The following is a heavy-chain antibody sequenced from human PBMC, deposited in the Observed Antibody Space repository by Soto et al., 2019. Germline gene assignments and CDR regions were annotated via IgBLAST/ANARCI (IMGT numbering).Heavy chain of an antibody. CDR1: GFVVSETY. Sequence: EVQVVESGGGLIQPGGSLRLSCAASGFVVSETYMSWVRQAPGRGLQWVSFTYSGGSTYYADSVKGRFTISRDSSRNTLYLQMNSLRVEETAVYYCARDCGGGSCYPDLGPWGQGTLFTVSS. CDR2: TYSGGST. D-gene: IGHD2-15*01. J-gene: IGHJ4*02. V-gene: IGHV3-53*01. CDR3: ARDCGGGSCYPDLGP.